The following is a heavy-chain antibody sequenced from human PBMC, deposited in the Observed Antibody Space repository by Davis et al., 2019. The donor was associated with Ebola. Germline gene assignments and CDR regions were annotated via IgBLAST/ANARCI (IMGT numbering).Heavy chain of an antibody. D-gene: IGHD3-3*01. CDR3: AREVRFLEWLSSYYFDY. Sequence: SVKVSCKASGGTFSSYAISWVRQAPGQGLEWMGGIIPIFGTASYAQKFQGRVTITADKSTSTAYMELSSLRSEDTAVYYCAREVRFLEWLSSYYFDYWGQGTLVTVSS. CDR1: GGTFSSYA. CDR2: IIPIFGTA. V-gene: IGHV1-69*06. J-gene: IGHJ4*02.